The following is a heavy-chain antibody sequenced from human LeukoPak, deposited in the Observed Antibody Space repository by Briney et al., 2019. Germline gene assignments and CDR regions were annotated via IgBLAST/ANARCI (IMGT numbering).Heavy chain of an antibody. Sequence: SQTLSLTCAISGDSVSSNSVAWNWVRQSPSRGLEWLGRTYYRSRWYNDYAVSVKSRITINPDTSKNQFSLQLNSVTPEDTAVYYCARDHDYGDYGTYEDYWGQGTLATVPS. CDR3: ARDHDYGDYGTYEDY. V-gene: IGHV6-1*01. D-gene: IGHD4-17*01. J-gene: IGHJ4*02. CDR1: GDSVSSNSVA. CDR2: TYYRSRWYN.